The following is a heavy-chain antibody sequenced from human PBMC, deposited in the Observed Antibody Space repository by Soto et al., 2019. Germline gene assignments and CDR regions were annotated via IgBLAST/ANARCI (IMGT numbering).Heavy chain of an antibody. J-gene: IGHJ4*02. V-gene: IGHV3-48*01. CDR1: GFTFSSYS. Sequence: GGSLRLSCAASGFTFSSYSMNWVRQAPGKGLEWVSYISSSSSTIYYADSVKGRFTISRDNAKNSLYLQMKSLRAEDTAVYYCARDRRCCRGGSCRFDYWGQGTLVTVSS. CDR2: ISSSSSTI. D-gene: IGHD2-15*01. CDR3: ARDRRCCRGGSCRFDY.